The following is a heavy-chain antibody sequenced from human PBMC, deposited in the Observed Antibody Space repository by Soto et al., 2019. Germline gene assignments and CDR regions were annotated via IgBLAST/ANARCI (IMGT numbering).Heavy chain of an antibody. CDR1: GFTFSRYT. Sequence: EVQLLESGGGLVQPGGSLRLSCAASGFTFSRYTVSWVRQAPGKGLKWVSAISGSGGSTYYADSVKGRFTISRDNSKNTLYLQMNSLRSEDTAVYYCAKDQVGAVYYYYYGMDVWGQGTTVIVSS. CDR3: AKDQVGAVYYYYYGMDV. D-gene: IGHD1-26*01. V-gene: IGHV3-23*01. CDR2: ISGSGGST. J-gene: IGHJ6*02.